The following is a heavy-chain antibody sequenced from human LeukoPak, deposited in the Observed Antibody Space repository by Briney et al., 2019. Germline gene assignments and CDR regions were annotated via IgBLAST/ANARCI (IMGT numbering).Heavy chain of an antibody. CDR3: ARARVQYYGILTGYYFFDY. D-gene: IGHD3-9*01. J-gene: IGHJ4*02. Sequence: GASVKVSCKASGYTFTSYGISWVRQAPGQGLEWMGWISAYNGNTNYAQKLQGRVTMTTDTSTSTAYMELRSLRSDDTAVYYCARARVQYYGILTGYYFFDYWGQGTLVTVSS. V-gene: IGHV1-18*01. CDR2: ISAYNGNT. CDR1: GYTFTSYG.